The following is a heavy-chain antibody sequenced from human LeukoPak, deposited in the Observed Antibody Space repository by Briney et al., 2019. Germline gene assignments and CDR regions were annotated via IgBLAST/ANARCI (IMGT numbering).Heavy chain of an antibody. J-gene: IGHJ4*02. V-gene: IGHV3-7*01. CDR1: GFTFSSYW. Sequence: KPGGSLRLSCAASGFTFSSYWMSWVRQAPGKGLEWVANIKQEGSEKYYVDSVKGLFTIARDNANNSLYLQMNSLRAEDTAVYYCARAGSSWYYFDYWGQGTLVTVSS. CDR3: ARAGSSWYYFDY. D-gene: IGHD6-13*01. CDR2: IKQEGSEK.